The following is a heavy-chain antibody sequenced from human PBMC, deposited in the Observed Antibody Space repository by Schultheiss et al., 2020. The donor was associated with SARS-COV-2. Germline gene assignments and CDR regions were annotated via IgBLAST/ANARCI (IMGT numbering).Heavy chain of an antibody. Sequence: GGSLRLSCAASGFTFSSYAMHWVRQAPGKGLEWVAVISYDGSNKYYADSVKGRFTISRDNSENTLYLQMNSRRAEDTAVYYCARGGTYYSSTSCYLDYYYYYMDVWGKGTTVTVSS. CDR3: ARGGTYYSSTSCYLDYYYYYMDV. V-gene: IGHV3-30*04. D-gene: IGHD2-2*01. CDR1: GFTFSSYA. J-gene: IGHJ6*03. CDR2: ISYDGSNK.